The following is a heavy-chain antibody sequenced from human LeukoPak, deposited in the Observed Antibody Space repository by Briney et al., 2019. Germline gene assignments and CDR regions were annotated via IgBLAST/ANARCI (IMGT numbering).Heavy chain of an antibody. D-gene: IGHD6-13*01. CDR2: VKQDRSEK. CDR3: ARDSDSSSWYSFDP. J-gene: IGHJ5*02. Sequence: GGSLRLSCAASGFTFSGYWMSWVRQAPGKGREWVANVKQDRSEKYYVDSVKGRFTISRDNAKNSLYLQMNSLRAEDTAVYYCARDSDSSSWYSFDPWGQGTLVAVSS. V-gene: IGHV3-7*01. CDR1: GFTFSGYW.